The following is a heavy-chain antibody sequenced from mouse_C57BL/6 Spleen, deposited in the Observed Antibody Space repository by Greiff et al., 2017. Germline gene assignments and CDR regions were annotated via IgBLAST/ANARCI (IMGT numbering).Heavy chain of an antibody. CDR3: ASEGTTTGVPPDFGY. D-gene: IGHD1-1*01. V-gene: IGHV1-55*01. CDR2: IYPGSGST. CDR1: GYTFTSYW. J-gene: IGHJ2*01. Sequence: QVQLQQSGAELVKPGASVKLSCKASGYTFTSYWIHWVKQRPGQGLEWIGDIYPGSGSTNYNEKFKSKATLTVDTSSSTAYMQLSSLTSEDSAVYYCASEGTTTGVPPDFGYWGQGTTLTVSS.